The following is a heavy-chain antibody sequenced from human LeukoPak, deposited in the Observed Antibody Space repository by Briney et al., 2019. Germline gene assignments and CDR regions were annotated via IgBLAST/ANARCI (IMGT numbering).Heavy chain of an antibody. J-gene: IGHJ4*02. Sequence: SETLSLTCTVSGGSISSSSYYWGWIRQPPGKGLEWIGSIYYSGSTYYNPSLKSRVTISVDTSKNQFSLKLSSVTAADTAVYYCARRGRMGELRYFDYWGQGTLVTVSS. CDR2: IYYSGST. CDR1: GGSISSSSYY. CDR3: ARRGRMGELRYFDY. D-gene: IGHD3-16*01. V-gene: IGHV4-39*01.